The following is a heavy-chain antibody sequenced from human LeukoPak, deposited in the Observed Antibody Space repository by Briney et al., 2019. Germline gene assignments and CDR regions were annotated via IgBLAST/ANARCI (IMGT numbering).Heavy chain of an antibody. CDR1: GYAFTSYA. CDR2: INTNTGNP. CDR3: ARAVTYQVYYGEYYYYMDV. J-gene: IGHJ6*03. V-gene: IGHV7-4-1*02. Sequence: GASVKVSCKASGYAFTSYAMNWVRQAPGQGLEWMGWINTNTGNPTYAQGFTGRFVFSLDTSVSTAYLQISSLKAEDTAVYYCARAVTYQVYYGEYYYYMDVWGKGTTVTVSS. D-gene: IGHD4-17*01.